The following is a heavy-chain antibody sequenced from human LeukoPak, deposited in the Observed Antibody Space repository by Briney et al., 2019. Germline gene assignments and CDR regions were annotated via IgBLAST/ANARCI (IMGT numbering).Heavy chain of an antibody. V-gene: IGHV5-51*01. CDR1: EYTFRGYW. Sequence: GESLKISCKGSEYTFRGYWIAWARQKPGEGLEWMGIIYPGDSDTRYSPSSQGQVTISVDKSISTAYLHWISLKASDTAMYYCARSHYYDSSGYSRLWYFDLWGRGTLVTVSS. CDR2: IYPGDSDT. J-gene: IGHJ2*01. D-gene: IGHD3-22*01. CDR3: ARSHYYDSSGYSRLWYFDL.